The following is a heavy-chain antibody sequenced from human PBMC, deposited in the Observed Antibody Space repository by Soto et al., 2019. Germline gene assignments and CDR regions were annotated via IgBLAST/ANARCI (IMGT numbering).Heavy chain of an antibody. CDR1: GYTFPSYD. J-gene: IGHJ4*02. CDR3: ARWGSAHGNSSSWTIDY. V-gene: IGHV1-8*01. CDR2: MHPNSGNT. Sequence: ASVKVSCKASGYTFPSYDINWVRQATGQGLEWMGWMHPNSGNTGYAQKFQGRDTMTRNTSISTAYMELSSLRSEDTAVYYCARWGSAHGNSSSWTIDYWGQGTLVTVSS. D-gene: IGHD6-13*01.